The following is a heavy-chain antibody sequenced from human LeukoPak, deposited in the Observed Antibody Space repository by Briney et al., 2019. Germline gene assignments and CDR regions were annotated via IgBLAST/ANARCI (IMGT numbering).Heavy chain of an antibody. CDR1: GFSFSNYG. CDR2: ISDST. V-gene: IGHV3-23*01. Sequence: GGSLRLSCAASGFSFSNYGMSWVRQAPGEGLEWVSAISDSTWYADSVKGRFTISRDNSQNTVYLQMNSLRAEDTAVYYCAKDRRSYGGTSFDSWGQGTLVTVSS. CDR3: AKDRRSYGGTSFDS. D-gene: IGHD4-23*01. J-gene: IGHJ4*02.